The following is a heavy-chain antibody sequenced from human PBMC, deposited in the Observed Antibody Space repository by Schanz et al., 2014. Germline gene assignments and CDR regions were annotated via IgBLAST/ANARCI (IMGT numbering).Heavy chain of an antibody. Sequence: VQLVESGGGLVKPGGSLRLSCVASGFPFSTYSIHWVRQAPGKGLEWVSVIYSDGRTYYGDSVKGRFTISRDNSKNTLYLHMNSLRVEDTAVYYCAPLDDCGGGCPINDAFDVWGQGTMVTVSS. CDR1: GFPFSTYS. V-gene: IGHV3-NL1*01. J-gene: IGHJ3*01. D-gene: IGHD2-21*01. CDR3: APLDDCGGGCPINDAFDV. CDR2: IYSDGRT.